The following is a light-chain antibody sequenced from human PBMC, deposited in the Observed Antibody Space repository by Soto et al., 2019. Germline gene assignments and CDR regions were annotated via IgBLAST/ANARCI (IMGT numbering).Light chain of an antibody. CDR3: AAWDDSLRGWV. CDR1: SSNIGSNY. J-gene: IGLJ3*02. Sequence: QSVLTQPPSASGTPGQRVTISCSGSSSNIGSNYVYWYQQLPGTAPKLLIYTNDQWPSGVPDRFSGSKSGTSASLAISGLRSEDEADYYCAAWDDSLRGWVFGGGTKVTVL. V-gene: IGLV1-47*02. CDR2: TND.